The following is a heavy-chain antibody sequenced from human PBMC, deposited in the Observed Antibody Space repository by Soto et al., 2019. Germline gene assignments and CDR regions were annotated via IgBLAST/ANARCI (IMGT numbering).Heavy chain of an antibody. CDR3: AKPLGLLRRAMAQGSDY. CDR1: GFTFSSYD. J-gene: IGHJ4*02. CDR2: IGTAGDT. D-gene: IGHD5-18*01. Sequence: GGSLRLSCAASGFTFSSYDMHWVRQATGKGLEWVSAIGTAGDTYYADSVKGRFTISRDNSKNTVYLQMNSLRPEDTAVYYCAKPLGLLRRAMAQGSDYWGQGTLVTVSS. V-gene: IGHV3-13*01.